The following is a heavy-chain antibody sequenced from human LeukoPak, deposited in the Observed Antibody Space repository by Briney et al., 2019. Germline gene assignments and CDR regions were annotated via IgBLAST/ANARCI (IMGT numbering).Heavy chain of an antibody. Sequence: QAGGFLRLSCAASGFTFSSYGMHWVRQAPGKGLEWVAVISYDGSNKYYADSVKGRFTISRDNSKNTLYLQMNSLRAEDTAVYYCAKEPLKGYYDSSGYYYDYWGQGTLVTVSS. V-gene: IGHV3-30*18. D-gene: IGHD3-22*01. J-gene: IGHJ4*02. CDR1: GFTFSSYG. CDR3: AKEPLKGYYDSSGYYYDY. CDR2: ISYDGSNK.